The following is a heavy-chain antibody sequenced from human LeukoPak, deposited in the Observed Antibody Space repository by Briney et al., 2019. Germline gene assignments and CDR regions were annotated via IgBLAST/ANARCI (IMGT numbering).Heavy chain of an antibody. CDR1: GYSFTSYW. D-gene: IGHD5-12*01. CDR2: IYPGDSDT. CDR3: ARRGYSDYDGTNWFDP. J-gene: IGHJ5*02. Sequence: GESLKISCKGSGYSFTSYWIGWVRQMPGKGLEWMGIIYPGDSDTRYSPSFQGQVTISADKSISTAYLQWSSLKASDTAMYYCARRGYSDYDGTNWFDPWGQGTLVTVSS. V-gene: IGHV5-51*01.